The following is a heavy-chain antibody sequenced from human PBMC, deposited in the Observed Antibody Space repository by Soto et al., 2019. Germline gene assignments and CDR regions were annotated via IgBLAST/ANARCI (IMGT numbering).Heavy chain of an antibody. V-gene: IGHV3-9*01. CDR2: ISWDSGSI. CDR1: GFTFEDYA. J-gene: IGHJ4*02. Sequence: EVHLVESGGGLVQPGRSLRLSCAASGFTFEDYAMHWVRQAPGKGLEWVSGISWDSGSIGYADSVKGRFTVSRDNAKYSLHLLMNSLRAEDTDFYYCAKGSLTSGYTSGWYGGYFDYWGQGTLVTVSS. D-gene: IGHD6-19*01. CDR3: AKGSLTSGYTSGWYGGYFDY.